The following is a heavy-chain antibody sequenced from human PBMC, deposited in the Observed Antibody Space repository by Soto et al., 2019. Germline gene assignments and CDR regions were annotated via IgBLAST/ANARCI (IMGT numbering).Heavy chain of an antibody. V-gene: IGHV1-3*01. CDR3: ARRPLLESHFDY. CDR2: VNAASGNT. J-gene: IGHJ4*02. CDR1: GFSLNTYV. Sequence: QVHLVQSGAEARKPGASVNVSCMASGFSLNTYVVHWVRQAPGQGLEWMGWVNAASGNTQTSQKFQGRLTLTRDKSANTAYMALSNLRTEDTAVYFCARRPLLESHFDYWGQGTLVAVSS.